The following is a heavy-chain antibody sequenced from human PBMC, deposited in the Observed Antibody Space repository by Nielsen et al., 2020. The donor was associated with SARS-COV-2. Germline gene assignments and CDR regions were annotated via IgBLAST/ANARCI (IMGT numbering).Heavy chain of an antibody. CDR3: ARDWRYYFDY. V-gene: IGHV3-30-3*01. J-gene: IGHJ4*02. CDR2: ISYDGSNK. D-gene: IGHD1-1*01. Sequence: GESLKISCAASGFTFSSYAMHWVRQAPGKGLEWVAVISYDGSNKYYTDSVKGRFTISRDNSKNTLYLQMNSLRAEDTAVYYCARDWRYYFDYWGQGTLVTVSS. CDR1: GFTFSSYA.